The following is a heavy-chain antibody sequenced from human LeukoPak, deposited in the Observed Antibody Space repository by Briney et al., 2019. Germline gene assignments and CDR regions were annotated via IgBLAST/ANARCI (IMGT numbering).Heavy chain of an antibody. CDR2: INWNGGST. J-gene: IGHJ6*03. V-gene: IGHV3-20*04. CDR1: GFTFDDYG. Sequence: GGSLRLSCAASGFTFDDYGMSWVRQAPGKGLEWVSGINWNGGSTGYADSVKGRFTISRDNAKNSLYVQMNSLRAEDTAVYYCARGGVDYYYYMDVWGKGTTVTVSS. CDR3: ARGGVDYYYYMDV.